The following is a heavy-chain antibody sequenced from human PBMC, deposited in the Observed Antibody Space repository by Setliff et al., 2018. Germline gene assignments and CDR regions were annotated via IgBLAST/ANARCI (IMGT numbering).Heavy chain of an antibody. Sequence: ASVKVSCKASGYTFTGYYMYWVRQAPGQGLEWMGRINPSSGATIYAQKFQGRVTMTSDTSISTAYMELGRLRSDDTVVYFCARDGGGDSDAFDIWGQGTMVTVSS. CDR1: GYTFTGYY. J-gene: IGHJ3*02. D-gene: IGHD3-16*01. CDR3: ARDGGGDSDAFDI. CDR2: INPSSGAT. V-gene: IGHV1-2*05.